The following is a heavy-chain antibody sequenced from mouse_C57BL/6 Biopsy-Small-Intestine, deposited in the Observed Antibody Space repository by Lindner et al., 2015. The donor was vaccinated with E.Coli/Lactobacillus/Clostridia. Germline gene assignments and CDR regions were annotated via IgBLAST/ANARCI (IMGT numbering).Heavy chain of an antibody. D-gene: IGHD4-1*01. CDR1: GYTFTGYW. V-gene: IGHV1-9*01. CDR2: ILPGSGRT. CDR3: ARRWGNYFDY. J-gene: IGHJ2*01. Sequence: VQLQESGAELMKPGASVKLSCKATGYTFTGYWIEWVKQRPGHGLEWIGEILPGSGRTNYNGKFKGRATFTADTSSNTAYMQLSSLTTEDSAIYYCARRWGNYFDYWGQGTTLTASS.